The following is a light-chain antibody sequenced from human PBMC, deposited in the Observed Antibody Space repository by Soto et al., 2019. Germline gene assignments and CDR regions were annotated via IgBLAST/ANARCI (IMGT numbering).Light chain of an antibody. V-gene: IGLV2-11*01. Sequence: QSALTQPRSVSGSPGQSVTISCTGTSNDVGGYNYVSWYQQHPGKAPKLMIYDVSKRPSGVPDRFSGSRSGNTASLTISGLQGEDEADYYCCSYAGSSWVFGGGTKVTVL. CDR2: DVS. J-gene: IGLJ3*02. CDR1: SNDVGGYNY. CDR3: CSYAGSSWV.